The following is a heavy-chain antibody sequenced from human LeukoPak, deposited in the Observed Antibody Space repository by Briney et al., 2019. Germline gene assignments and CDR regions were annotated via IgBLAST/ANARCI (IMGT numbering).Heavy chain of an antibody. D-gene: IGHD5-18*01. CDR2: IYYSGST. Sequence: SETLSLTCTVSGGSISSSSYYWGRIRQPPGKGLGWIGSIYYSGSTYYNPSLKSRVTISVDTSKNQFSLKLSSVTAADTAVYYCARTAGYSYGYYYYYYYMDVWGKGTTVTVSS. CDR3: ARTAGYSYGYYYYYYYMDV. J-gene: IGHJ6*03. V-gene: IGHV4-39*01. CDR1: GGSISSSSYY.